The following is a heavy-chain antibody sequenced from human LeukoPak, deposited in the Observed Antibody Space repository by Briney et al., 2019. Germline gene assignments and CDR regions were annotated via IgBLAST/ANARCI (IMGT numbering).Heavy chain of an antibody. D-gene: IGHD3-10*01. J-gene: IGHJ4*02. CDR3: ARSTEKLLWFGELLPSYFDY. Sequence: SETLSLTCTVSGGSISSSSYYWGWIRQPPGKGLEWIVSIYYSWSTYYNPSLKSRVTISVDTSKNQFSLKLSSVTAADTAVYYCARSTEKLLWFGELLPSYFDYWGQGTLVTVSS. V-gene: IGHV4-39*07. CDR2: IYYSWST. CDR1: GGSISSSSYY.